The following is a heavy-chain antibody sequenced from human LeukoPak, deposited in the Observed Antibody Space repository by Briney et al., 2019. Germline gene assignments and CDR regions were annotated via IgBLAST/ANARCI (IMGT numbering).Heavy chain of an antibody. CDR2: IYWNSGDI. CDR1: GFTFYDYA. CDR3: VKDGTRSLRGWFDP. J-gene: IGHJ5*02. Sequence: PGGSLRLSCAASGFTFYDYAMHWVRQAPGKGLEWVSGIYWNSGDIGYADSVKGRFTISRDNAKNSLFLQMNSLRAEDTALYFCVKDGTRSLRGWFDPWGQGTLVTVSS. V-gene: IGHV3-9*01.